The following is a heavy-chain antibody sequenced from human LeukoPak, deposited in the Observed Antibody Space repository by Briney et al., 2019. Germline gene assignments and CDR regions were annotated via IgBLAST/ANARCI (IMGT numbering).Heavy chain of an antibody. V-gene: IGHV3-7*01. D-gene: IGHD2-2*01. Sequence: GGSLRLSCAASGFTLSSYWMSWVRQAPGKGLEWVANIKQDGSEINYVDSVKGRFTISRDNAKNSMLLQMNSLRAEDTAVYYCAREDIVVVPAAYYYYGMDVWGQGTTVTVSS. CDR2: IKQDGSEI. CDR3: AREDIVVVPAAYYYYGMDV. CDR1: GFTLSSYW. J-gene: IGHJ6*02.